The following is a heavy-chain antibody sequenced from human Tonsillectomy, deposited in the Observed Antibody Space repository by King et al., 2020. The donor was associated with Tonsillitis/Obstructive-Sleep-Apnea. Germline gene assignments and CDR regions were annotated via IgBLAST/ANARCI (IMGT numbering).Heavy chain of an antibody. Sequence: TLQESGPTLVKPTQTLTLTCTFSGFSLSTSGVGVGWIRQPPGKALECLALIYWDDDTRYSPYLKSRLTITKDTSKNLVVLTMANMDPVDTGTYYCVKWFNSLDVWGQGTMVTVTS. CDR2: IYWDDDT. V-gene: IGHV2-5*04. D-gene: IGHD3-22*01. CDR3: VKWFNSLDV. J-gene: IGHJ3*01. CDR1: GFSLSTSGVG.